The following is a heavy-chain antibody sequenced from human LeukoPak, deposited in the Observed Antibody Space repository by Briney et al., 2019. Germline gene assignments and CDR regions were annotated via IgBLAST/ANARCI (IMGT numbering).Heavy chain of an antibody. J-gene: IGHJ5*02. V-gene: IGHV1-8*01. Sequence: ASVKVSCKATGFTFTNYDINWVRQATRQGLEWMGWMNPINGNTGYAQKFQGRVTMTRDTSISTAYMELRSLTSEDTAVYYCVRDGEGVAISVNYWFAPWGQGTLVTVSS. CDR2: MNPINGNT. D-gene: IGHD3-10*01. CDR3: VRDGEGVAISVNYWFAP. CDR1: GFTFTNYD.